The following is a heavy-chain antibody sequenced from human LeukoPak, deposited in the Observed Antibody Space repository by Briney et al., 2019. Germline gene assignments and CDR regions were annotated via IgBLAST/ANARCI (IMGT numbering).Heavy chain of an antibody. CDR2: FSGNGHST. CDR3: AKGPSTVYPYYFDY. V-gene: IGHV3-23*01. Sequence: GGSLRLSCAASGFTFGSSAMAWVRQSPGKGLEWVSTFSGNGHSTFYADSVKGRFTISRDNSKNTLYLQMLSLGAEDTAIYYCAKGPSTVYPYYFDYWGQGTLVTVSS. CDR1: GFTFGSSA. J-gene: IGHJ4*02.